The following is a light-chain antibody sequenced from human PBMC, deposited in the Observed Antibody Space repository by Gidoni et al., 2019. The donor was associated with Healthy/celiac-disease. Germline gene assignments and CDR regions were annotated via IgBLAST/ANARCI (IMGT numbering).Light chain of an antibody. V-gene: IGLV2-23*01. CDR1: SSDVGSYNL. CDR3: CSYAGSSTWV. Sequence: QSALTQPASVSGSPGQPITISCTGTSSDVGSYNLVSWYQQHPGKAPKLMIYEGSKRPLGVSNRFSGSKSGNTASLTISGLQAEDEADYYCCSYAGSSTWVFGGGTKLTVL. J-gene: IGLJ3*02. CDR2: EGS.